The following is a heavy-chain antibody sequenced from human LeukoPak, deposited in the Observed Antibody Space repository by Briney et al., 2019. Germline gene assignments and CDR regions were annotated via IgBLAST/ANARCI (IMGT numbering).Heavy chain of an antibody. CDR3: ARVVPAAMIYYYYGMDV. CDR2: ISAYNGNT. V-gene: IGHV1-18*01. D-gene: IGHD2-2*01. CDR1: GYTFTSYG. J-gene: IGHJ6*02. Sequence: ASVEVSCKASGYTFTSYGISWVRQAPGQGLEWMGWISAYNGNTNYARKLQGRVTMTTDTSTSAAYMELRSLRSDDTAVYYCARVVPAAMIYYYYGMDVWGQGTTVTVSS.